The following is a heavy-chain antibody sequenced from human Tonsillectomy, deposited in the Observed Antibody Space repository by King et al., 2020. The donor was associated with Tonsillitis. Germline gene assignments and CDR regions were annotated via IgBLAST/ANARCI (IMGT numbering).Heavy chain of an antibody. V-gene: IGHV4-34*01. J-gene: IGHJ6*03. Sequence: VQLQQWGARLLKPSETLSLTCAVYGGSFSGYYWSWIRQTPGKGLEWIGEINHSGSTNYKPSLKSRATISVDTAKNQFSLKLRSVTAADTAAFYCARGQITARPRSFYYYYMDVWGKGTTVTVSS. CDR1: GGSFSGYY. CDR2: INHSGST. D-gene: IGHD6-6*01. CDR3: ARGQITARPRSFYYYYMDV.